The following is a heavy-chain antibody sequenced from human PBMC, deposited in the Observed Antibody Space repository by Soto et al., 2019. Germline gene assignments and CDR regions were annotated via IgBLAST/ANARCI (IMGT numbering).Heavy chain of an antibody. CDR3: ARDSTKSATYYYDAFEI. J-gene: IGHJ3*02. CDR2: VNQDCSKE. CDR1: GFTFSSYW. D-gene: IGHD1-26*01. V-gene: IGHV3-7*04. Sequence: EVQLVESGGGLVQPGGSLRLSCAASGFTFSSYWMTWVRQASGQGLEWVANVNQDCSKEHYVYSVTGRFTISRDNAKSSVYLQMSSLRAEDTAVYDCARDSTKSATYYYDAFEIWGQGTMVTVSS.